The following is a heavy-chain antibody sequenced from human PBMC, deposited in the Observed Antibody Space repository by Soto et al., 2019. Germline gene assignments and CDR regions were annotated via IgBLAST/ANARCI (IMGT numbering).Heavy chain of an antibody. J-gene: IGHJ4*02. Sequence: PGGSLRLSCAASGFTFSSYAMSWVRQAPGKGLEWVSAISGSGGSTYYADSVKGRFTISRDNSKNTLYLQMNSLRAEDTAVYYCALGAGRGYCSGGSSYWAGPVDYWGQGTLVTVSS. CDR3: ALGAGRGYCSGGSSYWAGPVDY. CDR1: GFTFSSYA. CDR2: ISGSGGST. V-gene: IGHV3-23*01. D-gene: IGHD2-15*01.